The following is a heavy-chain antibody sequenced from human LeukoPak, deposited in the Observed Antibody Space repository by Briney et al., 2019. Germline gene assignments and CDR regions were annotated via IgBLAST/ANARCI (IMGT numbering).Heavy chain of an antibody. J-gene: IGHJ5*02. D-gene: IGHD5-12*01. V-gene: IGHV4-30-4*01. CDR1: GGSISSGDYY. CDR3: ASYSGYDDGWFDP. Sequence: PSETLSLTCTVSGGSISSGDYYWSWIRQPPGKGLEWIGYIYYSGSTYYNPSLKGRVTISVDTSKNQFSLKLSSVTAADTAVYYCASYSGYDDGWFDPWGQGTLVTVSS. CDR2: IYYSGST.